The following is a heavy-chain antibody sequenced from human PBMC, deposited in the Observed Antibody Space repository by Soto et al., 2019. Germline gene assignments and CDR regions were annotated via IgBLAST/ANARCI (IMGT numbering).Heavy chain of an antibody. CDR2: ISSSGSTI. CDR3: AGATKFTYYFDY. J-gene: IGHJ4*02. D-gene: IGHD5-12*01. V-gene: IGHV3-48*03. Sequence: SLRLSCAASGFTFSSYEMNWVRQAPGKGLEWVSYISSSGSTIYYADSVKGRFTISRDNAKNSLYLQMNSLRAEDTAVYYCAGATKFTYYFDYWGQGTLVTVSS. CDR1: GFTFSSYE.